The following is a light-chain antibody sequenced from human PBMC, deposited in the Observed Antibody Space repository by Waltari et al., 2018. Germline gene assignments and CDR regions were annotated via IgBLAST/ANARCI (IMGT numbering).Light chain of an antibody. CDR2: LAS. CDR3: HQYYKTPWT. Sequence: DTVMTQSPDSLAVSLGERATINCKSSQPVMYSPTNKNFLAWYQQKVGQPPKLLIYLASTRESGVAERFSGSGSGTGFTLTIISLQAVDVAVYYCHQYYKTPWTFGQGTKVEIK. J-gene: IGKJ1*01. V-gene: IGKV4-1*01. CDR1: QPVMYSPTNKNF.